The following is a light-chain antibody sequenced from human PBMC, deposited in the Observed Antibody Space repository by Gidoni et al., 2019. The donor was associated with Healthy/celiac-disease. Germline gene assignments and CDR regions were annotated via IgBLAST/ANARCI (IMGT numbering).Light chain of an antibody. CDR1: SSNIGSNT. CDR3: AAWDDSLNGPV. Sequence: QSVLTQPPSASGTSGQRVTISCSGSSSNIGSNTVNWYQQLPGTAPKLLIDSNNQRPSGVPDRFSGSKSGTSASRAISGLQSEDEADYYCAAWDDSLNGPVFGGGTKLTVL. J-gene: IGLJ2*01. V-gene: IGLV1-44*01. CDR2: SNN.